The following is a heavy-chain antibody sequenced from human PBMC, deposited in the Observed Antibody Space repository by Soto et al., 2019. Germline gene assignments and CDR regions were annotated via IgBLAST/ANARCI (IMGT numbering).Heavy chain of an antibody. V-gene: IGHV1-18*01. CDR2: ISANSGDT. CDR1: GYTFTSYG. Sequence: ASVKVSCKASGYTFTSYGFSWVRQAPGQGLEWVGWISANSGDTNSARKFQGRVTLTTDTSTGTAYMDLTSLRSDDTAVYYCAGDNNNWSWFYCWGQGTLVTVSS. D-gene: IGHD1-1*01. J-gene: IGHJ4*02. CDR3: AGDNNNWSWFYC.